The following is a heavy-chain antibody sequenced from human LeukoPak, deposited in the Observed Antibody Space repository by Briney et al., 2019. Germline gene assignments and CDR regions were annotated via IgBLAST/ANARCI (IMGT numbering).Heavy chain of an antibody. J-gene: IGHJ4*02. V-gene: IGHV4-59*08. CDR3: ARNDYYDSSGAIDY. CDR1: GGSVSSYY. CDR2: IYYSGST. D-gene: IGHD3-22*01. Sequence: PSETLSLTCTVSGGSVSSYYWSWIRQPPGKGLEWIGYIYYSGSTNYNPSLKSRVTKSVDTSKNQFSLKLSSVTAAGTAVYYCARNDYYDSSGAIDYWGQGTLVTVSS.